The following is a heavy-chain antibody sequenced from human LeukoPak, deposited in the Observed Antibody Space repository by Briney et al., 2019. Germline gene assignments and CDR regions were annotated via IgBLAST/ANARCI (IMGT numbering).Heavy chain of an antibody. J-gene: IGHJ4*02. CDR1: GFTFSSYS. D-gene: IGHD3-10*01. Sequence: PGGSLRLSCAASGFTFSSYSMNWVHQAPGKGLEWVSYISSSSSTIYYADSVEGRFTISRDNAKNSLYLQMNSLRAEDTAVYYCARDVATLSSGVDYWGQGTLVTVSS. CDR3: ARDVATLSSGVDY. CDR2: ISSSSSTI. V-gene: IGHV3-48*01.